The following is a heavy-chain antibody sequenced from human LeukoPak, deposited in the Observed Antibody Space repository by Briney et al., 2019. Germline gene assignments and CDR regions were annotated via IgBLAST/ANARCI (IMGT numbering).Heavy chain of an antibody. CDR1: GASMNTYY. CDR3: ARLTSSSSGSSFDF. D-gene: IGHD6-13*01. V-gene: IGHV4-59*08. J-gene: IGHJ4*02. Sequence: SETLSLTCTVSGASMNTYYWSWIRQPPGKGLEWIGYIYYSGTTNYNPSLKSRVTISVDTSKSQFSLSLSSATAADTAVYYCARLTSSSSGSSFDFWGQGTLVTVSS. CDR2: IYYSGTT.